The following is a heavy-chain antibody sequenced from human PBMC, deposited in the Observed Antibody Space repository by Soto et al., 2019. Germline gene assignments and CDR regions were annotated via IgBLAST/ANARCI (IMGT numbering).Heavy chain of an antibody. J-gene: IGHJ5*02. V-gene: IGHV4-34*01. CDR1: GGSFSGYY. CDR2: INHSGST. Sequence: PSETLSLTCAVYGGSFSGYYRSWIRQPPVKGLEWIGEINHSGSTNYNPSLKSRVTISVDTSKNQFSLKLSSVTAADTAVYYCARGKGHRSRNKYCSSTSCYQNWFDPWGQGTLVTVSS. D-gene: IGHD2-2*01. CDR3: ARGKGHRSRNKYCSSTSCYQNWFDP.